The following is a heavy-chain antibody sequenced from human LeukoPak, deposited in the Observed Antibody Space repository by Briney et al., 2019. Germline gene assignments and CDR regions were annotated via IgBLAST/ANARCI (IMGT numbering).Heavy chain of an antibody. Sequence: SETLSLTCTVSGASVSSYNHCWNWIRQPPGKGLEWLGYFCYDGNSRYSPSLQSRVAISADTSKNHFSLKLTSVTAADAAVYFLARLRVGEVRGVPFFDPWGQGILVTVSS. J-gene: IGHJ5*02. CDR1: GASVSSYNHC. CDR2: FCYDGNS. CDR3: ARLRVGEVRGVPFFDP. D-gene: IGHD3-10*01. V-gene: IGHV4-61*01.